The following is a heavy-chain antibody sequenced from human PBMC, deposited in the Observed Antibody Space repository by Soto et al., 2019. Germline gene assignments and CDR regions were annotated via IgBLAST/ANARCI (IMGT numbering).Heavy chain of an antibody. Sequence: SVKVSCKASGFTFTSSAVQWVRQARGQRLEWIGWIVVGSGNTNYAQKFQERVTITRDMSTSTAYMELSSLRSEDTAVYYCAASTLQSSSSLFYFDYWGQGTLVTVSS. CDR1: GFTFTSSA. CDR2: IVVGSGNT. D-gene: IGHD6-6*01. CDR3: AASTLQSSSSLFYFDY. V-gene: IGHV1-58*01. J-gene: IGHJ4*02.